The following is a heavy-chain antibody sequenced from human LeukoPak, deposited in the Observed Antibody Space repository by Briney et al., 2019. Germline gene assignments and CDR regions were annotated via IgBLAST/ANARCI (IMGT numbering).Heavy chain of an antibody. D-gene: IGHD3-22*01. V-gene: IGHV1-18*01. CDR3: ATRDYDSSGYVGGFYFDY. Sequence: ASVKVSCKASGYTFTSYGISWVRQAPGQGLEWMGWIGAYNGNTNYAQKLQGRVTMTTDTSTSTAYMELRSLRSDDTAVYYCATRDYDSSGYVGGFYFDYWGQGTLVTVSS. CDR2: IGAYNGNT. J-gene: IGHJ4*02. CDR1: GYTFTSYG.